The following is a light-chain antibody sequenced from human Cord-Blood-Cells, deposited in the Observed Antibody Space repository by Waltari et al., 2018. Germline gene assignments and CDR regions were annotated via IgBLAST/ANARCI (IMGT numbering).Light chain of an antibody. J-gene: IGLJ3*02. CDR2: EVS. CDR1: RSDVGGYNY. CDR3: SSYTSSSTLV. V-gene: IGLV2-14*01. Sequence: QSALTQPASVSGSPGQSITISCTGTRSDVGGYNYVSWYQQHPGKAPKLMIYEVSNRPSGVSNRFSGSKSGNTVSLTISGLQAEDEADYYCSSYTSSSTLVFGGGTKLTVL.